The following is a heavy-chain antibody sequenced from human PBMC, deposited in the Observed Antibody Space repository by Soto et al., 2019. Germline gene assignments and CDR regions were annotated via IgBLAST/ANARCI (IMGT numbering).Heavy chain of an antibody. CDR2: IRGSNENT. D-gene: IGHD3-3*01. V-gene: IGHV3-23*01. Sequence: GGSLRLSCAASGFIFSDYAMSWVRQVPGKGLEWVSLIRGSNENTYYADSVKGRFTISRDNSKNTLYLQMNSLRAEDTAIYYCAKDWTHFDYWGQGTLVTVSS. J-gene: IGHJ4*02. CDR3: AKDWTHFDY. CDR1: GFIFSDYA.